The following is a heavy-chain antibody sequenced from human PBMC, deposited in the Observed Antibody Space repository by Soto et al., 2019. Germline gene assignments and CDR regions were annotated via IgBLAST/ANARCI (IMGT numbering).Heavy chain of an antibody. Sequence: QITLKESGPTLVKPTQTLTLTCTFSGFSLSTSGVGVGWIRQPPGKALEWLALIYWDDDKRYSPSLKSRLAITNHTSKIQVVLTMTNMDPMDTATYYCAHHPYDYISPWGHGTLVIVCS. CDR2: IYWDDDK. CDR1: GFSLSTSGVG. V-gene: IGHV2-5*02. CDR3: AHHPYDYISP. D-gene: IGHD3-16*01. J-gene: IGHJ5*02.